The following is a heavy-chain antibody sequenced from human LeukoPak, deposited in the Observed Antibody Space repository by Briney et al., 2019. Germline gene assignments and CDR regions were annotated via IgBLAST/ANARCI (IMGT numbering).Heavy chain of an antibody. V-gene: IGHV3-30*02. J-gene: IGHJ6*03. Sequence: GGFLRLSCAASRFTFSSYGMHWVRQAPGKGLEWVAYIQYDGSNEQYADSVKSRFSISRDSSKNILYLQMNSLRAEDTAVYYCAKDRCSNGVGCYYYYMDVWGKGTTVTISS. D-gene: IGHD2-8*01. CDR3: AKDRCSNGVGCYYYYMDV. CDR1: RFTFSSYG. CDR2: IQYDGSNE.